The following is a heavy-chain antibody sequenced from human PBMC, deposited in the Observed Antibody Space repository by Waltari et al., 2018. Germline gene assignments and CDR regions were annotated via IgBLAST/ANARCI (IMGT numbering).Heavy chain of an antibody. CDR1: GFTFRSYG. D-gene: IGHD1-7*01. CDR2: IWYDGSNK. CDR3: ARDTGTTWSTGDFDY. J-gene: IGHJ4*02. Sequence: QVQLVESGGGVVQPRRSLRRSCAASGFTFRSYGMPWVHQATGKGLEWVAVIWYDGSNKYYADSVKGRFTISRDNSKNTLYLQMNSLRAEDTAVYYCARDTGTTWSTGDFDYWGQGTLVTVSS. V-gene: IGHV3-33*01.